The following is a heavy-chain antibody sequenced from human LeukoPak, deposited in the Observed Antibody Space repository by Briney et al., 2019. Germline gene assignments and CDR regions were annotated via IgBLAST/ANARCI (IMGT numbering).Heavy chain of an antibody. Sequence: ETLSLTCTVSGGSISSYYWSWIRQPPGKGLEWIGYIYYSGSTNYNPSLKSRVTISVDTSKNQFSLKLSSVTAADTAVYYCARGSLTGTTYYFDSWGQGTLVTVSS. CDR2: IYYSGST. J-gene: IGHJ4*02. V-gene: IGHV4-59*01. CDR3: ARGSLTGTTYYFDS. CDR1: GGSISSYY. D-gene: IGHD1-20*01.